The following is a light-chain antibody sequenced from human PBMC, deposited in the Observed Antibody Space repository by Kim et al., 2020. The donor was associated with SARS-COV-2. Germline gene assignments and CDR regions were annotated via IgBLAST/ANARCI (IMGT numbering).Light chain of an antibody. CDR2: DNN. CDR3: GTWDSSLSAVV. V-gene: IGLV1-51*01. J-gene: IGLJ2*01. Sequence: GPTVTISGSGGRANSGNNYVTGYQQHPGTARKLLIYDNNKQPSGIPDRFSGSKSGTSATLGISGLQTGDEADYYCGTWDSSLSAVVFGGGTQLNVL. CDR1: RANSGNNY.